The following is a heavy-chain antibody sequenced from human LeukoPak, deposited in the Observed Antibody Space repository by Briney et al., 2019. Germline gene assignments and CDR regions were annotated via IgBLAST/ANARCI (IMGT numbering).Heavy chain of an antibody. Sequence: ASVKVSCKASGGTLSSYAISWVRQAPGQGLEWMGGIIPIFGTANYAQKFQGRVTITADESTSTAYMGLSSLRSEDTAVYYCARDKGGGYNFDYWGQGTLVTVSS. V-gene: IGHV1-69*13. CDR1: GGTLSSYA. CDR2: IIPIFGTA. J-gene: IGHJ4*02. D-gene: IGHD5-24*01. CDR3: ARDKGGGYNFDY.